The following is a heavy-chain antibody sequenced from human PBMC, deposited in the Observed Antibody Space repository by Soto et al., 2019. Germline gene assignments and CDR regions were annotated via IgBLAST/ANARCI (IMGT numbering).Heavy chain of an antibody. CDR2: IYHSGST. J-gene: IGHJ5*02. CDR3: ARVHRGFPPFHHNNWFDP. Sequence: SETLSLTCAVSGGSISSGGYSWSWIRQPPGKGLEWIGYIYHSGSTYYNPSLKSRVTISVDRSKNQFSLKLSSVTAADTAVYYCARVHRGFPPFHHNNWFDPWGQGTLVTVSS. V-gene: IGHV4-30-2*01. D-gene: IGHD3-10*01. CDR1: GGSISSGGYS.